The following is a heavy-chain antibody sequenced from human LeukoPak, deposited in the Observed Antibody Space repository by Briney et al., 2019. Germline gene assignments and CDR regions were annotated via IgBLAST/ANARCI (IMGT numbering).Heavy chain of an antibody. V-gene: IGHV3-21*01. D-gene: IGHD6-13*01. Sequence: GGSLRLSCAASGSTFSSYSMNWVRQAPGKGLEWVSSISSSSSYIYYADSVKGRFTISRDNAKNSLYLQMNSLRAEDTAVYYCARDTQAAEPPPNAFDIWGQGTMVTVSS. CDR1: GSTFSSYS. J-gene: IGHJ3*02. CDR2: ISSSSSYI. CDR3: ARDTQAAEPPPNAFDI.